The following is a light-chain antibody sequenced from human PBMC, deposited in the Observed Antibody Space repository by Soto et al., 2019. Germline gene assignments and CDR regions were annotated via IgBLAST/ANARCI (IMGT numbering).Light chain of an antibody. J-gene: IGKJ2*01. CDR2: AAS. V-gene: IGKV1-39*01. Sequence: DIQMTQSPSSLSASVGDRVTITCRASQTIITHLNWYQQKPGNAPNLLIYAASNLQGGVPSRFIGIQSGTTLPPTISVLHLEDFATSYCHQGYKTPYTFGRGPRWRSN. CDR3: HQGYKTPYT. CDR1: QTIITH.